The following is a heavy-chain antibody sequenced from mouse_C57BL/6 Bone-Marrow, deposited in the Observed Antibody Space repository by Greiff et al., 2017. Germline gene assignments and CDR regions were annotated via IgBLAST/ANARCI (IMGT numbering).Heavy chain of an antibody. CDR2: IWSGGST. D-gene: IGHD2-4*01. V-gene: IGHV2-2*01. J-gene: IGHJ1*03. Sequence: QVQLKQSGPGLVQPSQSLSITCTVSGFSLTSYGVHWVRQSPGKGLEWLGVIWSGGSTDYNAAFISRLSISKDNSKSQVFFKMNSLQADDTAIYYCARRMGDYDGDWYFDVWGTGTTVTVSS. CDR3: ARRMGDYDGDWYFDV. CDR1: GFSLTSYG.